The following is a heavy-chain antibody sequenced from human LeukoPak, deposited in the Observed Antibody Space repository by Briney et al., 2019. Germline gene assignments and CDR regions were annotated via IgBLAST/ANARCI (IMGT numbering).Heavy chain of an antibody. CDR1: GGSISSSSYY. Sequence: SETLSLTCTVSGGSISSSSYYWGWIRQPPGKGLEWIGSIYYSGSTYYSPSLKSRVTISVDTSKNQFSLKLSSVTAADTAVYYCARRWYYYDSSGYYYDYFDYWGQGTLVTVSS. D-gene: IGHD3-22*01. CDR2: IYYSGST. J-gene: IGHJ4*02. CDR3: ARRWYYYDSSGYYYDYFDY. V-gene: IGHV4-39*01.